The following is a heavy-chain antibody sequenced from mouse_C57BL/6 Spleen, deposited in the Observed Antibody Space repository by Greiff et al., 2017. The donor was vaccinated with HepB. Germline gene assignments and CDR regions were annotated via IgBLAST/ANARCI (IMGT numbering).Heavy chain of an antibody. CDR2: IDPNSGGT. CDR3: AREENLYYSSFYFNY. D-gene: IGHD2-5*01. V-gene: IGHV1-72*01. Sequence: QVHVKQPGAELVKPGASVKLSCKASGYTFTSYWMHWVKQRPGRGLEWIGRIDPNSGGTKYNEKFKSKATLTVDKPSSTAYMQRSSLTSEDSAVYYCAREENLYYSSFYFNYWGQGTTLTVSS. J-gene: IGHJ2*01. CDR1: GYTFTSYW.